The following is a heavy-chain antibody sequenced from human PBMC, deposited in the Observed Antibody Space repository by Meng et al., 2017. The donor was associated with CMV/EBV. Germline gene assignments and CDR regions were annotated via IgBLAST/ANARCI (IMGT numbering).Heavy chain of an antibody. CDR2: MSPCEGIP. D-gene: IGHD1-26*01. CDR1: FANYS. J-gene: IGHJ4*02. V-gene: IGHV1-46*01. CDR3: PRSTSPRIMFSGSFYHFDY. Sequence: FANYSIHVARQSPGHGLEWVGMMSPCEGIPAYARKFLSRVAVARDTSTTTVYMDVTSLRSEDTAVYYCPRSTSPRIMFSGSFYHFDYWGQGTLVTVSS.